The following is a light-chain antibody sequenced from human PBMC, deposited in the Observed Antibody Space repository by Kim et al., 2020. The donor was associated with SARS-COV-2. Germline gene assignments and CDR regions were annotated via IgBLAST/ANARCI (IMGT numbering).Light chain of an antibody. CDR3: QQYNDWPWT. V-gene: IGKV3-15*01. CDR1: QSVRSS. Sequence: EIVMTQSPATLSVSPGERVTLSCRASQSVRSSLAWYQQKYGQAPRLLISGASAGATGIPARFSGSGSGTEFTLTISSLQSEDFAVYYCQQYNDWPWTFGQGTKVDIK. J-gene: IGKJ1*01. CDR2: GAS.